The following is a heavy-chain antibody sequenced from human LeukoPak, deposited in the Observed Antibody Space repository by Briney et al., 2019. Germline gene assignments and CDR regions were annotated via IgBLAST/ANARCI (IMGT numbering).Heavy chain of an antibody. CDR2: INPNSGGT. Sequence: ASVKVSCKASGYTFTGYYMHWVRQAPGQGLEWMGWINPNSGGTNYAQKFQGRVTLTTDTSISTAYLQLMSLRSDDTAVYYCARYARGGRWYLDYWGQGTLVTVSS. CDR1: GYTFTGYY. V-gene: IGHV1-2*02. CDR3: ARYARGGRWYLDY. D-gene: IGHD4-23*01. J-gene: IGHJ4*02.